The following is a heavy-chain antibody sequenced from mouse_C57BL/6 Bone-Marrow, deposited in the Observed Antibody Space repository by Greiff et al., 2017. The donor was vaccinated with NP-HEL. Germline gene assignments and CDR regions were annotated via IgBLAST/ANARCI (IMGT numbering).Heavy chain of an antibody. CDR2: ISDGGSYT. CDR1: GFTFSSYA. J-gene: IGHJ3*01. Sequence: EVHLVESGGGLVKPGGSLKLSCAASGFTFSSYAMSWVRQTPEKRLEWVATISDGGSYTYYPDNVKGRFTISRDNAKNNLYLQMSHLKSEDTAMYYCARARGRPFAYWGQGTLVTVSA. V-gene: IGHV5-4*01. CDR3: ARARGRPFAY. D-gene: IGHD3-3*01.